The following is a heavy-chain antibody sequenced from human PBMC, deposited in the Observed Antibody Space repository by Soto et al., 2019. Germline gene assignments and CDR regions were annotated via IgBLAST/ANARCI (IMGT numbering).Heavy chain of an antibody. J-gene: IGHJ4*02. CDR2: ISANGQGI. CDR3: AKDRDYPRDYFHY. D-gene: IGHD3-10*01. V-gene: IGHV3-23*01. CDR1: GFTFNNYA. Sequence: GGSLRLSCAASGFTFNNYAMSWVRQAPGKGLEWVSAISANGQGIYYADSVKGRFIISRDNSKNTVFLHMDGLTAEDTAVYYCAKDRDYPRDYFHYWGQGTLVTVSS.